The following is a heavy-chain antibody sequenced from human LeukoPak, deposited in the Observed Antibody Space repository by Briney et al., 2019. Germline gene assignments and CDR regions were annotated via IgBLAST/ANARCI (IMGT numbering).Heavy chain of an antibody. D-gene: IGHD3-10*01. V-gene: IGHV3-23*01. Sequence: PGGSLRLSCAASGFTFSSYAMSWVRQAPGKGLEWVSAISGSGGSTYYADSVKGRFTISRDNSKNTLYLQMNSLRAEDTAVYYCAKGSGQPLSVRGVISSYYYGLDVWGQGTTVTVSS. CDR1: GFTFSSYA. J-gene: IGHJ6*02. CDR3: AKGSGQPLSVRGVISSYYYGLDV. CDR2: ISGSGGST.